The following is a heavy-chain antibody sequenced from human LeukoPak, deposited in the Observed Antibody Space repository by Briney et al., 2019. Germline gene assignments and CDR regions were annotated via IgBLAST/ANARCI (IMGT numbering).Heavy chain of an antibody. Sequence: GGALRLSCAASVFTFSSYWMSWVRQAPGKGLERVANIKQDVSEKYYVDSVKGRFTISRDNAKNSLYMPMNRLRAEDTDVYSCARVIEQQLVFDYWGQGTLVTVSS. CDR3: ARVIEQQLVFDY. D-gene: IGHD6-13*01. CDR2: IKQDVSEK. V-gene: IGHV3-7*01. CDR1: VFTFSSYW. J-gene: IGHJ4*02.